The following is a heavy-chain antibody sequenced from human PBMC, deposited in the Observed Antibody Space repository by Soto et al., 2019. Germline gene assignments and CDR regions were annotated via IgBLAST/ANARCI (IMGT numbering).Heavy chain of an antibody. CDR3: ARSYVTSRPIDF. CDR1: GYSLTSYY. CDR2: TNPSDGST. D-gene: IGHD3-10*02. Sequence: QVQLVQSGAEVRKPGASVKVSCKASGYSLTSYYMHWVRQAPGHGLEWMGITNPSDGSTNYAQKVEGRVTMTSDTSTSTVYMEMSSLRSEDTAMYYCARSYVTSRPIDFWGQGTLVTVSS. J-gene: IGHJ4*02. V-gene: IGHV1-46*01.